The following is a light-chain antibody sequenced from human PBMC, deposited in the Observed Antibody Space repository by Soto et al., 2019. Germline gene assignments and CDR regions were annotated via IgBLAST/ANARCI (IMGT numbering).Light chain of an antibody. Sequence: QSVLTQPPSVSGAPGQRVTISCTGSSSNIGAGYDVHWYQQLPGTAPKLLIYGNSNRPSGVPDRFSGSKSGTSASLAITGRRVEDGVNFYARSFEGRRSVLVFGGGTRVPAL. V-gene: IGLV1-40*01. J-gene: IGLJ2*01. CDR3: RSFEGRRSVLV. CDR1: SSNIGAGYD. CDR2: GNS.